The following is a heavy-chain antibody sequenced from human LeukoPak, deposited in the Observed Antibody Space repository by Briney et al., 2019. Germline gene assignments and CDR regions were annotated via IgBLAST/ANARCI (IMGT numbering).Heavy chain of an antibody. D-gene: IGHD5-12*01. CDR3: ARTTTMATLVH. Sequence: PGGSLRLSCAASGFTFSSYEMNWVRQAPGKGLEWISYISSSGSTIYYADSVKGRFTISRDNAKNSLYLQMSSLRAEDTAVYYCARTTTMATLVHWGQGTLVTVSS. CDR1: GFTFSSYE. J-gene: IGHJ5*02. V-gene: IGHV3-48*03. CDR2: ISSSGSTI.